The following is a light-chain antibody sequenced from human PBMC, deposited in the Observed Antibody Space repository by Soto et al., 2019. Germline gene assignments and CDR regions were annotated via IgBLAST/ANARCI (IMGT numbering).Light chain of an antibody. CDR2: GAS. J-gene: IGKJ5*01. CDR1: QSVSNNY. CDR3: QQDYPIT. Sequence: EIGLQQSPATLSLAPGERAPLSCRASQSVSNNYLAWYQQKPGQAPRLLIYGASTRATSIPARFSGSGSGTDFTLTISSLQPEDFAVYYCQQDYPITFGQGTRLEIK. V-gene: IGKV3D-7*01.